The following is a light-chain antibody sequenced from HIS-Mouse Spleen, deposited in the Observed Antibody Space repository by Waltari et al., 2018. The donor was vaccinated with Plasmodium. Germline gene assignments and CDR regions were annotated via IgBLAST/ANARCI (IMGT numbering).Light chain of an antibody. Sequence: QSALTQPRSVSGSPGQSVTISCTGTSSDVGGYNYVSWYQQHPGKAPKLMCYDVSKRPSGVPDRFSGSKSGNTASLTISGVQAEDEADYYCCSYAGSYTYVVGTGTKVTVL. J-gene: IGLJ1*01. CDR1: SSDVGGYNY. CDR3: CSYAGSYTYV. CDR2: DVS. V-gene: IGLV2-11*01.